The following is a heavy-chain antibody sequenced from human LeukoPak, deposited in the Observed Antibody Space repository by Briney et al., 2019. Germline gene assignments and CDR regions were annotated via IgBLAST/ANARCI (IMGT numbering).Heavy chain of an antibody. J-gene: IGHJ2*01. V-gene: IGHV4-59*08. D-gene: IGHD2-15*01. CDR3: ARLGSSYSARYFDL. CDR2: IYYSGST. CDR1: GGSISSYY. Sequence: PSETLSLTCTVSGGSISSYYWSWIRQPPGKGLEWIGYIYYSGSTNYNPSLKSRVTISVDTSKNQFSLKLSYVTAAGTAVYYCARLGSSYSARYFDLWGRGTLVTVSS.